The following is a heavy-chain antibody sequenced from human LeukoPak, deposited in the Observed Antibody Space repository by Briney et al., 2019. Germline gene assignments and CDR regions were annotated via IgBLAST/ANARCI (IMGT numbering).Heavy chain of an antibody. CDR2: IYYSGST. J-gene: IGHJ3*02. CDR3: ARCLSRCNNGFDT. CDR1: GASISGYY. V-gene: IGHV4-59*01. D-gene: IGHD2/OR15-2a*01. Sequence: SETLSLTCSVSGASISGYYWSWIRQPPGKGLEWFGHIYYSGSTTYNPSLKSRVTISVDSSKNQFSLRLSSVTAADTAVYYCARCLSRCNNGFDTWGQGTMVTVSS.